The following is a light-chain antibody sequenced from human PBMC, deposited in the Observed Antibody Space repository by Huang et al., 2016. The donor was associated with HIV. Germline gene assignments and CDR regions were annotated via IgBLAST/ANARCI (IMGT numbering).Light chain of an antibody. CDR2: DAS. CDR3: QQRSNWPT. Sequence: DIVLTQSPATLSLSPGERATLSCRASQNISNYLAWYQQKPGQSPRLLLYDASNRATGIPARFSGRWSGTDFTLTISSLESEDFAVYYCQQRSNWPTFGQGTKVEVK. CDR1: QNISNY. J-gene: IGKJ1*01. V-gene: IGKV3-11*01.